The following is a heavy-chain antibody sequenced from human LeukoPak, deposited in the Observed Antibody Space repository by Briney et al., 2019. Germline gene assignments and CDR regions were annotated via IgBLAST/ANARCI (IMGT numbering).Heavy chain of an antibody. CDR3: AKDLYDFWSGYYTGGFDY. CDR2: IYSGGST. V-gene: IGHV3-53*05. CDR1: GFTVSSNY. Sequence: PGGSLRLSCAASGFTVSSNYMSWVRQAPGKGLEWVSVIYSGGSTYYADSVKGRFTISRDNSKNTLYLQMNSLRAEDTAVYYCAKDLYDFWSGYYTGGFDYWGQGTLVTVSS. D-gene: IGHD3-3*01. J-gene: IGHJ4*02.